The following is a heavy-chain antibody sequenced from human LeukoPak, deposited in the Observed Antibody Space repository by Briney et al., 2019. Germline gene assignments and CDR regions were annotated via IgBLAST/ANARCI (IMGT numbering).Heavy chain of an antibody. CDR1: GFAFSSYS. D-gene: IGHD2-2*02. CDR3: ARDRGLVVVVPAAISAFDY. V-gene: IGHV3-48*01. J-gene: IGHJ4*02. Sequence: QAGGSLRLSCAASGFAFSSYSMNWVRQAPGKGLEWVSYISSSSSTIYYADSVKGRFTISRDNAKNSLYLQMNSLRAEDTAVYYCARDRGLVVVVPAAISAFDYWGQGTLVTVSS. CDR2: ISSSSSTI.